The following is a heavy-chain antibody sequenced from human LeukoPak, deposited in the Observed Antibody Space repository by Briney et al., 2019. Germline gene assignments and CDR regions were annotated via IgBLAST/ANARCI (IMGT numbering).Heavy chain of an antibody. V-gene: IGHV1-46*01. Sequence: GASVKVSCKASGYTFSNYFMHWVRQAPGQGLEWMAVINPGGGSTSYGQKFQGRVTVTRDMSTNTVYLELTRLRSEDTAVYYCARDFSGLSSGCFNYWGQGTLVSLSS. J-gene: IGHJ4*02. D-gene: IGHD3-22*01. CDR2: INPGGGST. CDR1: GYTFSNYF. CDR3: ARDFSGLSSGCFNY.